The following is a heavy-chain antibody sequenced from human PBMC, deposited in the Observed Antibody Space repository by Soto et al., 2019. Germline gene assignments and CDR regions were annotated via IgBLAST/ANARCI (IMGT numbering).Heavy chain of an antibody. J-gene: IGHJ4*02. V-gene: IGHV3-66*01. Sequence: EVQVVESGGGLVQPGGSLRLSCAASGFTVSDNYMAWVRRAPGKGLEWLSSFYSGGNTYYVDSVKGRFTMSRDDSKNTLYLQMNSLRAEYTSIYYCVREGTYGRRYYDDWGQGTLVIVSS. CDR2: FYSGGNT. D-gene: IGHD2-8*01. CDR3: VREGTYGRRYYDD. CDR1: GFTVSDNY.